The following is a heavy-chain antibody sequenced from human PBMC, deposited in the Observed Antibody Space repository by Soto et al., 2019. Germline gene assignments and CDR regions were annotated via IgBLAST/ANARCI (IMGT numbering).Heavy chain of an antibody. D-gene: IGHD5-12*01. CDR2: IYYSGST. V-gene: IGHV4-59*08. Sequence: PSETLSLTCTVSGGSISSYYWSWIRQPPGKGLEWIGYIYYSGSTNYNPSLKSRVTISVDTSNNQFSLKLSSVTAADTAVYYCAKNPVAGGYDPNWFDPWGQGTLVTVSS. CDR1: GGSISSYY. CDR3: AKNPVAGGYDPNWFDP. J-gene: IGHJ5*02.